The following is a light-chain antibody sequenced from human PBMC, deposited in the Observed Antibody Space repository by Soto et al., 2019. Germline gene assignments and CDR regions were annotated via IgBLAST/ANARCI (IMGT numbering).Light chain of an antibody. J-gene: IGLJ7*01. CDR3: SSYTSSSTAV. CDR1: SSDVGGYNY. CDR2: EVS. V-gene: IGLV2-14*01. Sequence: QSALTQPASVSGSPGQSITISCTGTSSDVGGYNYVSWYQQHPGKAPKLMIYEVSNRPSGVSNRFSGSKSGNTASLTISGLQAEYEADYYCSSYTSSSTAVFGGGTQLTVL.